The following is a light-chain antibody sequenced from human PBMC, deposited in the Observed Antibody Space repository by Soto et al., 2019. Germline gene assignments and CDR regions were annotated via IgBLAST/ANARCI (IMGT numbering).Light chain of an antibody. CDR1: QNIDKW. CDR2: DAS. V-gene: IGKV1-5*01. CDR3: QQYNTYQGT. Sequence: DIQMTQSPSTLSASVGDRVSIPCRASQNIDKWLAWYQQKPQKAPKLLIFDASTLESGVPSRFSGSGSGTEFTLTISSLQPDDFATYYCQQYNTYQGTFGPGTKVDIK. J-gene: IGKJ1*01.